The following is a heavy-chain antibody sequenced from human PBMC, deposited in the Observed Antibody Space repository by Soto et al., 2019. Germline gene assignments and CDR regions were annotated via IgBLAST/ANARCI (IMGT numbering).Heavy chain of an antibody. V-gene: IGHV3-30*18. D-gene: IGHD3-22*01. CDR2: ISYDGSNK. Sequence: GSLRLSCAAAGFTFSSYGMHWVRQAPGKGLEWVAVISYDGSNKYYADSVKGRFTISRDNSKNTLYLQMNSLRAEDTAVYYCAKDPSQYYYDSSGYPIPYFDIWGQGTTVTVSS. J-gene: IGHJ3*02. CDR1: GFTFSSYG. CDR3: AKDPSQYYYDSSGYPIPYFDI.